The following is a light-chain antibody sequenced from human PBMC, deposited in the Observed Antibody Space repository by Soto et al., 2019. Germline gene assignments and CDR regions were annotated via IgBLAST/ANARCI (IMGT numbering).Light chain of an antibody. V-gene: IGKV3-20*01. J-gene: IGKJ4*01. CDR1: QFVSSTY. Sequence: EVVLTQSPGTLSLSPGARATLSCRASQFVSSTYLAWYQQRPGQAPRLLIYGASSRATGIPDRFSGGRSETDFALTISILESEDSAVYYCQQYGISPFTFGGGTKVEI. CDR2: GAS. CDR3: QQYGISPFT.